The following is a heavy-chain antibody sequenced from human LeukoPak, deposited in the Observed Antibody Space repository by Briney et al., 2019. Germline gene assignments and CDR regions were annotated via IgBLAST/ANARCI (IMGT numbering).Heavy chain of an antibody. CDR2: ISYDGSNK. Sequence: GGFLRLSCAASGFTFISYGMHWVRQAPGKGLEWVAVISYDGSNKYYADSVKGRFTISRDNSKNTLYLQMNSLRAEDTAVYYCAKDLGGYSYGSFDYWGQGTLVTVSS. J-gene: IGHJ4*02. V-gene: IGHV3-30*18. CDR3: AKDLGGYSYGSFDY. D-gene: IGHD5-18*01. CDR1: GFTFISYG.